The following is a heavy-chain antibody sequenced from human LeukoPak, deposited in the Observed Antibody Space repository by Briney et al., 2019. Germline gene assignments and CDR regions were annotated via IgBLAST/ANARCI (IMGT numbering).Heavy chain of an antibody. V-gene: IGHV1-2*02. CDR2: INPNSGGT. CDR1: GYTFTDYY. CDR3: ARGYSYGPY. J-gene: IGHJ4*02. D-gene: IGHD5-18*01. Sequence: ASVKVSCKASGYTFTDYYMHWVRQTPGQELEWMGWINPNSGGTNYAQKFQGRVTMTRDTSINTAYMELSSLRSDDTAVYYCARGYSYGPYWGQGTLVTVSS.